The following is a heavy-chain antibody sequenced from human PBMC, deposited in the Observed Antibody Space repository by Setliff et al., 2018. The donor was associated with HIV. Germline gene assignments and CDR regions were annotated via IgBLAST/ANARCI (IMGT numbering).Heavy chain of an antibody. V-gene: IGHV4-38-2*02. J-gene: IGHJ4*01. D-gene: IGHD5-12*01. CDR2: IYYSGST. Sequence: PSETLSLTCTVSGDFFSSDYYWGWIRQSPGKGLEWIGYIYYSGSTYYNPSLKSRVTISVDTSKNQFSLKLSSVTAADTAVYYCARDSRWLQFPYFDSWGQGTPVTV. CDR1: GDFFSSDYY. CDR3: ARDSRWLQFPYFDS.